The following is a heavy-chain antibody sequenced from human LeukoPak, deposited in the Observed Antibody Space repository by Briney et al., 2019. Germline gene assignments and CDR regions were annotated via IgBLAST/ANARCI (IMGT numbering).Heavy chain of an antibody. D-gene: IGHD5-24*01. Sequence: GSPRLSCAASGFTFSDYYMSWIRQAPGKGLEWISYISNSASYTNNADSVKDRFTISRDNAKNSLYLQMNSLRAEDTAVYYCARHGYSKSFDYWDQGTLVTVSS. V-gene: IGHV3-11*03. CDR3: ARHGYSKSFDY. J-gene: IGHJ4*02. CDR2: ISNSASYT. CDR1: GFTFSDYY.